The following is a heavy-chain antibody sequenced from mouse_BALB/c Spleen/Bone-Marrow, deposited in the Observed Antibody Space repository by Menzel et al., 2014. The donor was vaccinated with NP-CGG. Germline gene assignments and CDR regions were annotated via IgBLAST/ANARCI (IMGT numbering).Heavy chain of an antibody. CDR2: ISNGGGST. CDR3: ARGGYYFDY. Sequence: VQLKQSGGGLVQPGGSLKLSCAASGFTFSSYTMSWVRQTPEKRLEWVAYISNGGGSTYYPDTVKGRFTISRDNAKNTLYLQMSSLKSEDTAMYYCARGGYYFDYWGQGTTLTVSP. J-gene: IGHJ2*01. V-gene: IGHV5-12-2*01. CDR1: GFTFSSYT.